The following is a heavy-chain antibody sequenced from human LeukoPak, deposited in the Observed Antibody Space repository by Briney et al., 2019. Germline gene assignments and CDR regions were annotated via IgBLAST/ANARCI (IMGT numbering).Heavy chain of an antibody. CDR2: LSSDGRST. J-gene: IGHJ4*02. CDR1: GFTDSTYW. D-gene: IGHD3-22*01. Sequence: GGSLRLSCEVSGFTDSTYWMHWVRQGPGKGLEWVARLSSDGRSTNYADFVKGRATISRDNAKNTLFLEMSGLRADDTAVYYCARSYNYRFDYWGQGTLVVVSS. V-gene: IGHV3-74*01. CDR3: ARSYNYRFDY.